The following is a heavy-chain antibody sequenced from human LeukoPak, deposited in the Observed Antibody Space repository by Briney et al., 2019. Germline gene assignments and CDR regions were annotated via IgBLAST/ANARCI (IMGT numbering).Heavy chain of an antibody. Sequence: SETLSLTCTVSGGSISSYYWSWIRQPPGKGLEWIGYIYYSGSTNYNPSLKSRVTISVDTSKNQFSLKLSSVTAADTAVYYCARSITGTTFYYYGMDVWGIGTTVTVSS. CDR2: IYYSGST. D-gene: IGHD1-20*01. CDR1: GGSISSYY. V-gene: IGHV4-59*01. CDR3: ARSITGTTFYYYGMDV. J-gene: IGHJ6*04.